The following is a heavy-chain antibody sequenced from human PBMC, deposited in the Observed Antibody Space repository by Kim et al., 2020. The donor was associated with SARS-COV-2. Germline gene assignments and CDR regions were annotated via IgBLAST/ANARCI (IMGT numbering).Heavy chain of an antibody. CDR1: GGSFSGYY. V-gene: IGHV4-34*01. CDR2: INHSGST. CDR3: AREAFRVRGQILLPRGYNWFDP. J-gene: IGHJ5*02. D-gene: IGHD3-10*01. Sequence: SETLSLTCAVYGGSFSGYYWSWIRQPPGKGLEWIGEINHSGSTNYNPSLKSRVTISVDTSKNQFSLKLSSVTAADTAVYYCAREAFRVRGQILLPRGYNWFDPWGQGTLVTVSS.